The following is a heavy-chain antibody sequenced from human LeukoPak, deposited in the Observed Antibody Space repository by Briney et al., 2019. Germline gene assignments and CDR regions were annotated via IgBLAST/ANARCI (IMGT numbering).Heavy chain of an antibody. V-gene: IGHV1-2*02. Sequence: ASVKVSCKASGYTFTGYYMHWVRQAPGQGLEWMGWINPNSGGTNYAQKFQGRVTMTRDTSISTAYMELSRLRSDDTAVYYCARDSGRCYDFWSGYYGCSGTGLYWGQGTLVTVSS. J-gene: IGHJ4*02. CDR1: GYTFTGYY. CDR2: INPNSGGT. CDR3: ARDSGRCYDFWSGYYGCSGTGLY. D-gene: IGHD3-3*01.